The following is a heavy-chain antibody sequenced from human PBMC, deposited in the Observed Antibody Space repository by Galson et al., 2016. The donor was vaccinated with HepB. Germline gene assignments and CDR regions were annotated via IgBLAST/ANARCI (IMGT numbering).Heavy chain of an antibody. J-gene: IGHJ4*02. Sequence: SLRLSCAASGFTFSSYGMHWVRQAPGKGLEWVAVISYDGSNKYYADSVKGRFTSSRDNAKNSLYLQMNSLRAEDTAVYYCARVSLRFLEWLRLLTTLEFDYWGQGTLVTVSS. CDR2: ISYDGSNK. CDR1: GFTFSSYG. CDR3: ARVSLRFLEWLRLLTTLEFDY. V-gene: IGHV3-30*03. D-gene: IGHD3-3*01.